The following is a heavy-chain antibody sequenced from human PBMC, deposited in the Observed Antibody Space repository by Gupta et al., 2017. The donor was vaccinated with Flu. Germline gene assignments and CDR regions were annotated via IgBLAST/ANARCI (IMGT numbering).Heavy chain of an antibody. D-gene: IGHD2-2*01. CDR1: GFSFSSFA. CDR3: AKDFQFQPQYFFDV. CDR2: MSGSGTIG. Sequence: EVQVLESGGGLVQPGGSLRLSCAASGFSFSSFARNWVRQPPGKGLEWVSGMSGSGTIGYYADSVKGRCTISRDNSKNTLYLQMNGLRAEDTARYECAKDFQFQPQYFFDVRGQGTRVTVSS. J-gene: IGHJ4*02. V-gene: IGHV3-23*01.